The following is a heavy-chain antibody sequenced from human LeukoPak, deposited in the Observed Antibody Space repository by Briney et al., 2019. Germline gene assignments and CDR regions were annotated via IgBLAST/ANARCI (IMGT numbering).Heavy chain of an antibody. Sequence: SQTLSLTCTVSGGSISSGSYYWSWIRQPAGKGLEWIGRIYTSGSTNYNPSLESRVTISVDTSKNQFSLKLSSVTAADTAVYYCARTYDFWSGYQVGWFDPWGQGTLVTVSS. CDR3: ARTYDFWSGYQVGWFDP. CDR2: IYTSGST. D-gene: IGHD3-3*01. J-gene: IGHJ5*02. V-gene: IGHV4-61*02. CDR1: GGSISSGSYY.